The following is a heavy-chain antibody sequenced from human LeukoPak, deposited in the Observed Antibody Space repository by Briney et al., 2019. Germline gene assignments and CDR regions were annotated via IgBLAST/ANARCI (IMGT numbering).Heavy chain of an antibody. J-gene: IGHJ6*04. Sequence: AETLSLTCTVSGGSISSYYWSWLREPPGKGLEGVGYIYYSGSTNYNPSLKSRVTISVDTSKNQFSLKLSSVTAADTAVYYCARDLGVVTMVRGVIRYYYYGMDVWGKGTTVTVSS. CDR2: IYYSGST. CDR3: ARDLGVVTMVRGVIRYYYYGMDV. CDR1: GGSISSYY. D-gene: IGHD3-10*01. V-gene: IGHV4-59*01.